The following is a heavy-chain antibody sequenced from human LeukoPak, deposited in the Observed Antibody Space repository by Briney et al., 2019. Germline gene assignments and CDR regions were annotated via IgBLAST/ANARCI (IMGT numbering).Heavy chain of an antibody. CDR1: GFTFGSYA. V-gene: IGHV3-30*02. Sequence: GGSLKLSCAASGFTFGSYAMHWVRQAPGKGLEWVAFIRYDGSNKYYADSVKGRFTISRDNSKNTLYLQMNSLRAEDTAVYYCAKVPVVAATPYFDYWGQGTLVTVSS. D-gene: IGHD2-15*01. CDR2: IRYDGSNK. J-gene: IGHJ4*02. CDR3: AKVPVVAATPYFDY.